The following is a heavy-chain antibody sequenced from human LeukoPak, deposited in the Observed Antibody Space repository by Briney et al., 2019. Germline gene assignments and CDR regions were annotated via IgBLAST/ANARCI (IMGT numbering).Heavy chain of an antibody. J-gene: IGHJ4*02. CDR2: ISGSGGST. V-gene: IGHV3-23*01. D-gene: IGHD3-10*01. CDR1: GFTFRNYA. Sequence: GGSLRLSCVASGFTFRNYAMSWVRQAPGKGLEWVSAISGSGGSTYYADSVKGRFTISRDNSKNTLYLQMNSLRAEDTAVYYCAKGFGFINAADYWGQGTLVTVSS. CDR3: AKGFGFINAADY.